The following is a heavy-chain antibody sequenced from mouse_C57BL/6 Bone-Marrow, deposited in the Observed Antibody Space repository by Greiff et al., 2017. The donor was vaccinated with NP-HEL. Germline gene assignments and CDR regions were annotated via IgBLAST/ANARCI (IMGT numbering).Heavy chain of an antibody. CDR3: TKGVGYYYFDY. J-gene: IGHJ2*01. CDR2: IDPETGGT. CDR1: GYTFTDYE. V-gene: IGHV1-15*01. D-gene: IGHD2-2*01. Sequence: QVHVKQSGAELVRPGASVTLSCKASGYTFTDYEMHWVKQTPVHGLEWIGAIDPETGGTAYNQKFKGKAILTADKSSSTAYMELRSLTSEDSAVYYCTKGVGYYYFDYWGQGTTLTVSS.